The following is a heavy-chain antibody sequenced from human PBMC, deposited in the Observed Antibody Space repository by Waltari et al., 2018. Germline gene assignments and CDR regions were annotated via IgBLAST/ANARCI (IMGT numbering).Heavy chain of an antibody. D-gene: IGHD3-10*01. CDR3: ATGDHNVLPDY. Sequence: QVQLVQSGAEVKKPGSSVKVSCKASGGTFSSYAISWVRQAPGQVLEWLGGIIPTCGTANYAQKFQGRVTSTTDESTSTAYMELSSLRSEDTAVYYCATGDHNVLPDYWGQGTLVTVSS. CDR1: GGTFSSYA. CDR2: IIPTCGTA. V-gene: IGHV1-69*05. J-gene: IGHJ4*02.